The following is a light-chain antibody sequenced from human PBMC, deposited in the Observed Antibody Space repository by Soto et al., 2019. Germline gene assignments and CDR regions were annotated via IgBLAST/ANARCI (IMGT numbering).Light chain of an antibody. CDR2: DAS. J-gene: IGKJ1*01. CDR3: QQYHTYWT. CDR1: QSISGW. Sequence: DIQMTQSPSTLSASVGDRVTITCRASQSISGWLAWYQQKPGEAPKLLIYDASSLESGVPSRFSGSGSATEFTLIISDLQPDDFATYFCQQYHTYWTFGQGTKVDIK. V-gene: IGKV1-5*01.